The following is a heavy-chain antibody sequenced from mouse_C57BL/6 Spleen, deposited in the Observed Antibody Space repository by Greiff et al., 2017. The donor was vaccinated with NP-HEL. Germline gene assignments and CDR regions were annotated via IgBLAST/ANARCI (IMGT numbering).Heavy chain of an antibody. CDR2: INPNNGGT. CDR1: GYTFTDYN. V-gene: IGHV1-22*01. J-gene: IGHJ1*03. Sequence: EVQLQQSGPELVKPGASVKMSCKASGYTFTDYNMHWVKQSHGKSLEWIGYINPNNGGTSYNQKFKGKATLTVNKSSSTAYMELRSLTSEDSAVYYCARHYYYGSSPSFDVWGTGTTVTVSS. CDR3: ARHYYYGSSPSFDV. D-gene: IGHD1-1*01.